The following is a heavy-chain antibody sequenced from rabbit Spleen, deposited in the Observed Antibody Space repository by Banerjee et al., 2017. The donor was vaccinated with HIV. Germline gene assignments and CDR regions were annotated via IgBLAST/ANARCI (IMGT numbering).Heavy chain of an antibody. V-gene: IGHV1S45*01. D-gene: IGHD1-1*01. J-gene: IGHJ6*01. CDR2: IDAGSSGFT. Sequence: EQLEESGGGLVKPEGSLTLTCTASGVSFSSSSYMCWVRQAPGKGLEWIACIDAGSSGFTYFATWAKGRFTCSKTSSTTVTLQMTRLTAVDTATYFCARDTSSSFSSYGMDLWGQGTLVTVS. CDR3: ARDTSSSFSSYGMDL. CDR1: GVSFSSSSY.